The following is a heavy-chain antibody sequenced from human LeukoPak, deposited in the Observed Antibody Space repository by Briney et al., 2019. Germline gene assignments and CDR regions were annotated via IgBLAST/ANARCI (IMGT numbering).Heavy chain of an antibody. Sequence: GGSLRLSCAASGFTFSSYEMNWVRQAPGKGLEWVSYISSSGSTIYYADSVKGRFTLSRDNAKNSLYLQMNSLRAEDTAVYYCAREYYDILVYYYMDVWGKGTTVTVSS. D-gene: IGHD3-9*01. CDR1: GFTFSSYE. V-gene: IGHV3-48*03. CDR2: ISSSGSTI. CDR3: AREYYDILVYYYMDV. J-gene: IGHJ6*03.